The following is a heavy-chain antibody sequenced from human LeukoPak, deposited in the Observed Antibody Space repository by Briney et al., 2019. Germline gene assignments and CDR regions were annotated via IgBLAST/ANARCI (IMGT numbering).Heavy chain of an antibody. CDR1: GFTFSSYA. CDR3: ARETTAMVDPDAFDI. D-gene: IGHD5-18*01. Sequence: GALRLSCAASGFTFSSYAMHWVRQAPGKGLEYVSAISSNGGSTYYANSVKGRFTISRDNSKNTLYLQMGSLRAEDMAVYYCARETTAMVDPDAFDIWGQGTMVTVSS. V-gene: IGHV3-64*01. CDR2: ISSNGGST. J-gene: IGHJ3*02.